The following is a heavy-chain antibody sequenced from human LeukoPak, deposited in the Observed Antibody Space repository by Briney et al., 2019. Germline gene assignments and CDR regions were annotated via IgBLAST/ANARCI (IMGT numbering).Heavy chain of an antibody. CDR1: GFTFSSYA. D-gene: IGHD2-2*01. CDR2: ISGSGGST. CDR3: AKPNSSTSPYYMGV. V-gene: IGHV3-23*01. Sequence: GGSLRLSCAASGFTFSSYAMSWVRQAPGKGLEWVSAISGSGGSTYYADSVKGRVTISRDNSKNTLYLQMNSLRAEDTAVYYCAKPNSSTSPYYMGVWGQGTTVTVSS. J-gene: IGHJ6*03.